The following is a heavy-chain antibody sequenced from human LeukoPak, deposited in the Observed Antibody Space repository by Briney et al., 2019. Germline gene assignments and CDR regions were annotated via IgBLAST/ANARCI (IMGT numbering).Heavy chain of an antibody. CDR2: TYYTSKWIT. CDR3: ARGYWAYGMDV. D-gene: IGHD6-13*01. V-gene: IGHV6-1*01. J-gene: IGHJ6*02. Sequence: SQTLSLNCAISGDSVSSTTTAWHWIRQSPSRGLEWLGRTYYTSKWITDYAVSVKGRITVNPNTSNNQFSLQLNSVTPEDTAVYYCARGYWAYGMDVWGPGTTVTVSS. CDR1: GDSVSSTTTA.